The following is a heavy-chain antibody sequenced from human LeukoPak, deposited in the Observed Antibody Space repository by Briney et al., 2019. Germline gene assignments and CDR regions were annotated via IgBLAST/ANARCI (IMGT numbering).Heavy chain of an antibody. V-gene: IGHV4-4*07. CDR2: IYTSGST. J-gene: IGHJ3*02. CDR3: AREGLVSLVVPAACDAFDI. CDR1: GGSISSYY. Sequence: PSETLSLTCTVSGGSISSYYWSWIRQPAGKGLEWIGRIYTSGSTNYNPSLKSRVTMSVDTSKNQFSLKLSSVTAADTAVYYCAREGLVSLVVPAACDAFDIWGQGTMVTVSS. D-gene: IGHD2-2*01.